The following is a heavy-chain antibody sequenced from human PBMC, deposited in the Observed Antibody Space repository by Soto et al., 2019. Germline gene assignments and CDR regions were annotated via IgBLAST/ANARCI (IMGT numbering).Heavy chain of an antibody. V-gene: IGHV1-3*01. CDR2: INAGYGNT. CDR3: ARDTGDGTFDF. J-gene: IGHJ4*02. CDR1: GYTFSSYA. D-gene: IGHD7-27*01. Sequence: ASVKVSCKASGYTFSSYAMHWVRQAPGQSLEWMGWINAGYGNTKSSQKFQYRATICRYTSASTAYMELTSLRSEDTAVYYCARDTGDGTFDFWGQGTRVTVSS.